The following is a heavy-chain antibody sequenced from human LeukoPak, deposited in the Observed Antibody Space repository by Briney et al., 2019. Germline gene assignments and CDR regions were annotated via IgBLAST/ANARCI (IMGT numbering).Heavy chain of an antibody. J-gene: IGHJ4*02. CDR3: AKVGGIQLWSHRGYFDY. V-gene: IGHV3-9*01. D-gene: IGHD5-18*01. CDR2: ISWNSGSI. CDR1: GFTFDDYA. Sequence: GGSLRLSCAASGFTFDDYAMHWVRQAPGKGLEWVSGISWNSGSIGYADSVKGRFTISRDNAKNSLYLQMNSLRAEDTALYYCAKVGGIQLWSHRGYFDYWGQGTLVTVSS.